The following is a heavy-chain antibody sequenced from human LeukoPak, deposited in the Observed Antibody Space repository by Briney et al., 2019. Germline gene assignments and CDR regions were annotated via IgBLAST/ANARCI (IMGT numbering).Heavy chain of an antibody. V-gene: IGHV1-46*03. CDR2: INPSGGST. J-gene: IGHJ4*02. CDR1: GYTFTSYY. Sequence: SVKVSCKASGYTFTSYYMHWVRQAPGQGLEWMGIINPSGGSTSYAQKFQGSVTMTRDTSTSTVYMELSSLRSEDTAVYYCAREGRITIFGVVRHPDYWGQGTLVTVSS. CDR3: AREGRITIFGVVRHPDY. D-gene: IGHD3-3*01.